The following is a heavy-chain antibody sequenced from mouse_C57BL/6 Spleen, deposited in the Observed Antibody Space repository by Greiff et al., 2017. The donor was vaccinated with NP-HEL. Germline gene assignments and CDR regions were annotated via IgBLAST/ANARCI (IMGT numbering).Heavy chain of an antibody. Sequence: EVKLMESGGGLVKPGGSLKLSCAASGFTFSSYTMSWVRQTPEKRLEWVATISGGGGNTYYPDSVKGRFTISRDNAKNTLYLQMSSLRSEDTALYYCARFYYDYDGWFAYWGQGTLVTVSA. V-gene: IGHV5-9*01. CDR2: ISGGGGNT. J-gene: IGHJ3*01. D-gene: IGHD2-4*01. CDR1: GFTFSSYT. CDR3: ARFYYDYDGWFAY.